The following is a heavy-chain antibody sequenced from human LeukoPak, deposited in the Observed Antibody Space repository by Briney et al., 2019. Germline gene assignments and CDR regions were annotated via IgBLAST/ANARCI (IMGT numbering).Heavy chain of an antibody. Sequence: PSETLSLTCAVYGGSFSGYSWSWIRQPPGKGLEWIGYIYYSGSTYYNPSLKSRVTISVDTSKNQFSLKLSSVTAADTAVYYCASCEAYGDPGGDDAFDIWGQGTMVTVSS. CDR3: ASCEAYGDPGGDDAFDI. CDR2: IYYSGST. J-gene: IGHJ3*02. V-gene: IGHV4-59*08. D-gene: IGHD4-17*01. CDR1: GGSFSGYS.